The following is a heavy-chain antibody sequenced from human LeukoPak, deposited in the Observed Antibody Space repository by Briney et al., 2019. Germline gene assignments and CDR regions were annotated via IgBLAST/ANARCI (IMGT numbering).Heavy chain of an antibody. V-gene: IGHV4-59*05. CDR2: IHYSGST. CDR3: ARSYCSSTSCYGVGAFDI. Sequence: GSLRLSCAASGFTVSSNYMSWVRQAPGKGLEWIGSIHYSGSTYYNPSLKSRVTISVDTSKNQFSLKLNSVTAADTAVYYCARSYCSSTSCYGVGAFDIWGQGTTVTVSS. CDR1: GFTVSSNY. D-gene: IGHD2-2*01. J-gene: IGHJ3*02.